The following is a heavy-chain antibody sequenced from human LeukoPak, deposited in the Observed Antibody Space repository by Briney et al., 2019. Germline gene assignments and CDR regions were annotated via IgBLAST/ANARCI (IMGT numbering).Heavy chain of an antibody. Sequence: PGGSLRLSCVASGFTFSDYYMSWIRQAPGKGLEWVSHISSRGTITYYAESVKGRFTISRDNAKNSLCLQMNSLRAEDTAVYYCARTAYYYDSSGYDDAFDIWGQGTMVTVSS. D-gene: IGHD3-22*01. CDR1: GFTFSDYY. CDR2: ISSRGTIT. V-gene: IGHV3-11*01. CDR3: ARTAYYYDSSGYDDAFDI. J-gene: IGHJ3*02.